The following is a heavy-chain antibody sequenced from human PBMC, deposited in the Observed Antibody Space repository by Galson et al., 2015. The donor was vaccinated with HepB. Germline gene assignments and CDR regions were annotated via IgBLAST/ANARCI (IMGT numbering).Heavy chain of an antibody. J-gene: IGHJ6*02. CDR3: AREAAAGTVASI. Sequence: SETLSLTCAVYGGSFSGYYWTWIRQPPGKGLEWIGEINHSGSTNYNPSLKSRVTISVDTSKNQFSLKVSSVTAADTAVYYCAREAAAGTVASIWGQGTTVTVSS. CDR2: INHSGST. CDR1: GGSFSGYY. D-gene: IGHD6-13*01. V-gene: IGHV4-34*01.